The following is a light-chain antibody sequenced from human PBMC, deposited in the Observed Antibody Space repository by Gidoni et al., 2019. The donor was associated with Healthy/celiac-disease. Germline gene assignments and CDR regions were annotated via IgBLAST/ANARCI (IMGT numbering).Light chain of an antibody. CDR2: EDS. CDR3: YSTDSSGNHRV. J-gene: IGLJ3*02. CDR1: ALPKKY. Sequence: SYELTHPPSVSVSPGQTATTTCSGDALPKKYAYWYQQKSGQAPVLVIYEDSKRPSGIPERFSGSSSGTMATLTISGAQVEDEADYYCYSTDSSGNHRVFGGGTKLTVL. V-gene: IGLV3-10*01.